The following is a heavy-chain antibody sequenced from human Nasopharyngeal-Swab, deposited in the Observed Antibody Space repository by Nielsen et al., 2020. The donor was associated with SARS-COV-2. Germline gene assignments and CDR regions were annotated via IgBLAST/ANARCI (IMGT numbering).Heavy chain of an antibody. CDR3: ARGLVVVPAAMYDYYYGMDV. CDR1: GFTFSGSA. CDR2: IRSKANSYAT. Sequence: GESLKISCAASGFTFSGSAMHWVRQASGKGLEWVGRIRSKANSYATAYAASVKGRFTISRDDSKNTLYLQMGSLRAEDMAVYYCARGLVVVPAAMYDYYYGMDVWGQGTTVTVSS. V-gene: IGHV3-73*01. J-gene: IGHJ6*02. D-gene: IGHD2-2*01.